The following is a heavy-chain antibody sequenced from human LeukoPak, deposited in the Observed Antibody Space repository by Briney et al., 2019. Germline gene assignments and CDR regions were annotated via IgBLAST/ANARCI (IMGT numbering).Heavy chain of an antibody. D-gene: IGHD6-25*01. CDR3: ARGVIAAPYYFDY. J-gene: IGHJ4*02. V-gene: IGHV3-23*01. CDR2: ISGSGGST. CDR1: GFTFSSYA. Sequence: GGSLRLSCAASGFTFSSYAMSWVRQAPGKGLEWVSAISGSGGSTHYADSVKGRFTISRDNSKNTLYLQMNSLRAEDTAVYYCARGVIAAPYYFDYWGQGTLVTVSS.